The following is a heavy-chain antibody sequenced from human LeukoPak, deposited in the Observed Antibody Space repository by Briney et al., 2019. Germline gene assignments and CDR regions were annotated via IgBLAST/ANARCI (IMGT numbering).Heavy chain of an antibody. J-gene: IGHJ6*02. D-gene: IGHD6-19*01. CDR2: INHSGST. CDR3: ARDRRWLVSLYYGMDV. Sequence: SETLSLTCAVYGGAFSGYYWSWIRQPPGKGLEWIGEINHSGSTNYNPSLKSRVTISVDKSKNQFSLKLSSVTAADTAVYYCARDRRWLVSLYYGMDVWGQGTTVTVSS. CDR1: GGAFSGYY. V-gene: IGHV4-34*01.